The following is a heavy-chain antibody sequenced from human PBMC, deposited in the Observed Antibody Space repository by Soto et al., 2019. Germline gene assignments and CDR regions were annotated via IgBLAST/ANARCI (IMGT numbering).Heavy chain of an antibody. V-gene: IGHV3-48*02. D-gene: IGHD2-15*01. CDR2: ISIGSGSI. J-gene: IGHJ3*01. CDR3: GRDDWWAFDL. CDR1: GFSVSNYS. Sequence: EVQLVESVGGLGQPGGSRRVSCAASGFSVSNYSRNWVRQAPGQGLDWVSYISIGSGSIFYAAALKVRFTISRDDAKNSLYMQMNNLRDEDTSVYYGGRDDWWAFDLCGQGTMVTVSS.